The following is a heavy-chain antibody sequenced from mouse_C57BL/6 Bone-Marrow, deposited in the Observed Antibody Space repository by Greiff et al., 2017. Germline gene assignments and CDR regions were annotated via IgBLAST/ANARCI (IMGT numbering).Heavy chain of an antibody. Sequence: VQLQQPGPELVKPGASVKISCKASGYSFTGYYMNWVKQSPDQSLEWIGEIHPTTGGTTYNQKFKAKATLTVDKSSSTAYMQLKSLTSEDSAVYYCTRVGLLRNYWGQGTTLTVSS. V-gene: IGHV1-42*01. J-gene: IGHJ2*01. D-gene: IGHD2-3*01. CDR3: TRVGLLRNY. CDR2: IHPTTGGT. CDR1: GYSFTGYY.